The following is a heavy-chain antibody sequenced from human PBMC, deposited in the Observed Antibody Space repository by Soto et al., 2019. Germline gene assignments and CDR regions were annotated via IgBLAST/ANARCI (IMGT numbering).Heavy chain of an antibody. CDR1: GYSFFNYW. CDR2: IYPGDSET. D-gene: IGHD2-21*01. V-gene: IGHV5-51*01. J-gene: IGHJ4*02. CDR3: ARVAYAFGFFDY. Sequence: GESLKISCKGSGYSFFNYWIGWVRQMPGKGLEWMGIIYPGDSETRYSPSFQGQVIISADKSLSTAYLQWSSLEASDTATYYCARVAYAFGFFDYWGQGTLVTVS.